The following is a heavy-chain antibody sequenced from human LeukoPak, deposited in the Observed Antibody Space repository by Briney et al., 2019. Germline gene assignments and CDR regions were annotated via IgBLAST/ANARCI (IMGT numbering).Heavy chain of an antibody. CDR3: ASDYGSGSYSIF. D-gene: IGHD3-10*01. CDR1: GGSISSYY. CDR2: IYYSGST. Sequence: SETLSLTCTVSGGSISSYYWSWIRQPPGKGLEWIGYIYYSGSTNYNPSLKSRVTISVDTSKNQFSLKLSSVTAADTAVYYCASDYGSGSYSIFWGLGTLVTVSS. V-gene: IGHV4-59*01. J-gene: IGHJ4*02.